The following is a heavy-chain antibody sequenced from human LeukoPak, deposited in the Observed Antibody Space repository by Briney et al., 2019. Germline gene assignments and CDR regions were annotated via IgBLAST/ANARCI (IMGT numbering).Heavy chain of an antibody. Sequence: SETLSLTCTVSGGSISSGDYYWSWIRQPPGKGPEWIGYIYYSGSTYYNPSLKSRVTISVDTSKNQFSLKLSSVTAADTAVYYCASYDFWSGYFDYWGQGTLVTVSS. V-gene: IGHV4-30-4*08. CDR2: IYYSGST. D-gene: IGHD3-3*01. J-gene: IGHJ4*02. CDR3: ASYDFWSGYFDY. CDR1: GGSISSGDYY.